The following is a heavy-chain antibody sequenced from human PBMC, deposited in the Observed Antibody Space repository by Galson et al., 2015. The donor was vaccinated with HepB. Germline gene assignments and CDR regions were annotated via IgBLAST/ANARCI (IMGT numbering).Heavy chain of an antibody. CDR2: INHSGST. D-gene: IGHD6-6*01. V-gene: IGHV4-34*01. Sequence: ETLSLTCTVYGGSFSGYYWNWIRQPPGKGLEWIGEINHSGSTNYNPSLKSRVTISVDTSKNQFSLKLRSVTAADTAVYYCASPSSSSYQAGTFDYWGQGTLVTVSS. CDR1: GGSFSGYY. CDR3: ASPSSSSYQAGTFDY. J-gene: IGHJ4*02.